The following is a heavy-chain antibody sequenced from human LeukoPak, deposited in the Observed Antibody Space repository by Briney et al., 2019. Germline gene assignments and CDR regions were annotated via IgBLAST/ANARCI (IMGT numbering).Heavy chain of an antibody. Sequence: SQTLSLACAISGDSVFSNSVAWNWIRQSPSRGLEWLGRTYYTSKWFNDYTVSMKGRVTVNPDTSKNQFSLQPNSVTPEDTAVYYCAREDRLGHFDYWGQGTLVTVSS. D-gene: IGHD1-26*01. V-gene: IGHV6-1*01. CDR1: GDSVFSNSVA. CDR3: AREDRLGHFDY. CDR2: TYYTSKWFN. J-gene: IGHJ4*01.